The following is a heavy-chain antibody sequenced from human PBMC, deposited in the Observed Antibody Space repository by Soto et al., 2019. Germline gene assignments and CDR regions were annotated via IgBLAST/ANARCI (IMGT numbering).Heavy chain of an antibody. CDR3: ARDGSTSWYSYDYHGMDV. CDR2: INLDGSEK. D-gene: IGHD5-18*01. Sequence: EVQLVESGGGLVQPGGSLRLSCAASGFTFRTYWLSWVRQVPGKGLEWVANINLDGSEKNYVDSVKGRFTISRDNARNSLYLQMRSPRAEHTALYYFARDGSTSWYSYDYHGMDVWGQGTTVTVSS. CDR1: GFTFRTYW. J-gene: IGHJ6*02. V-gene: IGHV3-7*05.